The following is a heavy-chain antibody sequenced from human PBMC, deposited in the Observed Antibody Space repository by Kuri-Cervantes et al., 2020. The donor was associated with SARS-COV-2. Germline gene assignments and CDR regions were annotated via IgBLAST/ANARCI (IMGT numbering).Heavy chain of an antibody. CDR3: AKDLVYYYDSSGYLFDY. Sequence: LSLTCAASGFTFSSYAMSWVRQAPGKGLEWVSAISGSGGSTYYADSVKGRFTISRDNSKNTLYLQMNSLRAEDTAVYYCAKDLVYYYDSSGYLFDYWGQGTLVTVSS. D-gene: IGHD3-22*01. CDR1: GFTFSSYA. V-gene: IGHV3-23*01. J-gene: IGHJ4*02. CDR2: ISGSGGST.